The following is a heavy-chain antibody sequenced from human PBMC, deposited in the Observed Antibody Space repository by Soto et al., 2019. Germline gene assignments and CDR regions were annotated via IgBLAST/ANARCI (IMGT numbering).Heavy chain of an antibody. CDR3: ARRDAPSGMDV. CDR2: INHSGST. V-gene: IGHV4-34*01. Sequence: SETLSLTCAVYGGSFSGYYWSWIRQPPGKGLEWIGEINHSGSTNYNPSLKSRVTISVDTSKNQFSLKLSSVTAADTAVYYCARRDAPSGMDVWGQGTTVTVSS. CDR1: GGSFSGYY. J-gene: IGHJ6*02.